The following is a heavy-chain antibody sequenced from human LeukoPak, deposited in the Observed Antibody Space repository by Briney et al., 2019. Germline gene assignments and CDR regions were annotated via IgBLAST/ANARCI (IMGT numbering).Heavy chain of an antibody. V-gene: IGHV3-48*01. CDR3: ARDDKTYGDYVRWFDP. Sequence: PGGSLRLSCAASGFTFSSYSMNWVRQAPGKGLEWVSYISSSSSTIYYADSVKGRFTISRDNAKNSLYLQMNSLRAEDTAVYCCARDDKTYGDYVRWFDPWGQGTLVTVSS. CDR2: ISSSSSTI. CDR1: GFTFSSYS. J-gene: IGHJ5*02. D-gene: IGHD4-17*01.